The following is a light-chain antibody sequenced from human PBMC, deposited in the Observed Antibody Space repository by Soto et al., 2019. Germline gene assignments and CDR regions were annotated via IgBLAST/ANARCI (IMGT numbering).Light chain of an antibody. Sequence: QSVLTQPRSVSGSPGQSVTISCTGTSSDVGGYNYVSWYQQRPDKAPQLMIYDVSSRPSGVPDRFSGSKSGNTASLTISGLQDEDEADYYCSSYADNSPVVFGGGTKVTVL. CDR2: DVS. V-gene: IGLV2-11*01. J-gene: IGLJ3*02. CDR3: SSYADNSPVV. CDR1: SSDVGGYNY.